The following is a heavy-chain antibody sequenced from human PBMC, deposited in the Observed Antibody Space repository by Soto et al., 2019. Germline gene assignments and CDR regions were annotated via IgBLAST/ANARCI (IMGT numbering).Heavy chain of an antibody. CDR3: ARALTTVTTGGWFDP. Sequence: QVQLVQSGAEEKKPGASVKVSCKASGYTFTSYAMHWVRQAPGQRLEWMGWINAGNGNTKYSQKFQGRVTITRDTSASTAYMERSSLRSEDTAVYYCARALTTVTTGGWFDPWGQGTLVTVSS. D-gene: IGHD4-17*01. J-gene: IGHJ5*02. CDR2: INAGNGNT. CDR1: GYTFTSYA. V-gene: IGHV1-3*05.